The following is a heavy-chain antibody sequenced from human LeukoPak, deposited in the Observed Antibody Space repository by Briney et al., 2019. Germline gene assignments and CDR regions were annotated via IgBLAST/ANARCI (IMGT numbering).Heavy chain of an antibody. V-gene: IGHV4-61*02. CDR1: GGSISSGGYY. CDR3: ARRGQAAGSKGAFDY. J-gene: IGHJ4*02. CDR2: ISTSGST. D-gene: IGHD6-13*01. Sequence: PSQTLSLTCTVSGGSISSGGYYWHWIRQPAGKGLEWIGRISTSGSTDYNPSLKSRFTISIDTSKNQFSLKLSSVTAADTALYYCARRGQAAGSKGAFDYWGQGTLVTVSS.